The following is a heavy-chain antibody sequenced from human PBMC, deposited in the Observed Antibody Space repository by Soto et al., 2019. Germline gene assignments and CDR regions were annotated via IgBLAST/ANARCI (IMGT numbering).Heavy chain of an antibody. J-gene: IGHJ4*02. CDR1: GFSFNNYA. CDR3: GKEMAWSISNC. D-gene: IGHD6-6*01. Sequence: QLSESGGDLVHPGGSLRLACAASGFSFNNYAMSWVRQTPGKRLEWVSAIDGSGRKIYYADSVKGRFTISRDNSKSTLYLQMNSLRAEDTALYYWGKEMAWSISNCWGQGTPVTVSS. CDR2: IDGSGRKI. V-gene: IGHV3-23*01.